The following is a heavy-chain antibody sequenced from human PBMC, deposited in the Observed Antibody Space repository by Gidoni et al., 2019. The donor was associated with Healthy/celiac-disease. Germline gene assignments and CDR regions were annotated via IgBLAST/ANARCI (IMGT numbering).Heavy chain of an antibody. V-gene: IGHV3-66*04. CDR1: GFTVSSNY. J-gene: IGHJ3*02. CDR3: ARHHYDSSRPDAFDI. D-gene: IGHD3-22*01. Sequence: EVQLVESGGGLVQPGGSLRLSCAASGFTVSSNYMSWVRQAPGKGLEWVSVIYSGGSTYYADSVKGRFTISRDNSKNTLYLQMNSLRAEDTAVYYCARHHYDSSRPDAFDIWGQGTMVTVSS. CDR2: IYSGGST.